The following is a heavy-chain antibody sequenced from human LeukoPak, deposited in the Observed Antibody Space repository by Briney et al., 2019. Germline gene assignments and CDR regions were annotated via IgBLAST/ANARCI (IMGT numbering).Heavy chain of an antibody. V-gene: IGHV1-69*04. Sequence: ASVNVSCKASGGTFSSYAISWVRQAPGQGLEWMGRIIPILGIANYAQKFQGRVTITADKSTSTAYMELSSLRSEDTAVYYCARDLSDIVVVVAAFRCDVWGQGTTVTVSS. D-gene: IGHD2-15*01. CDR3: ARDLSDIVVVVAAFRCDV. CDR2: IIPILGIA. J-gene: IGHJ6*02. CDR1: GGTFSSYA.